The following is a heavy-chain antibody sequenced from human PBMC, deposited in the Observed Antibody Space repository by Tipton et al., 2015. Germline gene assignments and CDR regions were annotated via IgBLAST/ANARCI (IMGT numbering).Heavy chain of an antibody. CDR2: INHSGST. V-gene: IGHV4-34*01. J-gene: IGHJ4*02. CDR3: ARDLAVAGLDY. D-gene: IGHD6-19*01. CDR1: GGSFSGYY. Sequence: TLSLTCAVYGGSFSGYYWSWIRQPPGKGLEWIGEINHSGSTNYNPSLKSRVTISVDTSKNQFSLKLSSVTAADTAVYYCARDLAVAGLDYWGQGTLVTVSS.